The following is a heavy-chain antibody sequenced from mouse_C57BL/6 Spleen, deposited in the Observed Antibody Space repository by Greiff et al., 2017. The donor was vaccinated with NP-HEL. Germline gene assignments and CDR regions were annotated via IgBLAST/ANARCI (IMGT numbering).Heavy chain of an antibody. J-gene: IGHJ1*03. V-gene: IGHV5-9-1*02. D-gene: IGHD2-12*01. Sequence: EVKLMESGEGLVKPGGSLKLSCAASGFTFSSYAMSWVRQTPEKRLEWVAYISRGGDYIYYADTVKGRFTISRDNARNTLYLQMSSLKSEDTAMYYCTRDGAYYSYWYFEVWGTGTTVTVAA. CDR2: ISRGGDYI. CDR1: GFTFSSYA. CDR3: TRDGAYYSYWYFEV.